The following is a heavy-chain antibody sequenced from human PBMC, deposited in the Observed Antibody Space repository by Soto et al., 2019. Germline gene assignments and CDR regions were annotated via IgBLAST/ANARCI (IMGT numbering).Heavy chain of an antibody. CDR3: ATQYYYGSGTKDY. D-gene: IGHD3-10*01. CDR2: ISGSGGST. CDR1: GFTFSSYA. V-gene: IGHV3-23*01. J-gene: IGHJ4*02. Sequence: EVQLLESGGGLVQPGGSLRLSCAASGFTFSSYAMSWVRQAPGKGLEWVSAISGSGGSTYYADSVKGRFTSSRDNSKTALYLQMNSLRAEDTAVYYCATQYYYGSGTKDYWGQGTLVPVSS.